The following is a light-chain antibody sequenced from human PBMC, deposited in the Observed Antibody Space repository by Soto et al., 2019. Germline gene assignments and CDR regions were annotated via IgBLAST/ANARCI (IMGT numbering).Light chain of an antibody. Sequence: EIVLTQSPATLSVSPGERATLSCRASQSVGNNFAWYQQKPGQAPRLLIFATSTRATGVPARFSGSGSGTEFTLTISSLQSEDFAVYYCQQYGDWPLTFGGGAMVEI. CDR3: QQYGDWPLT. J-gene: IGKJ4*01. CDR2: ATS. V-gene: IGKV3-15*01. CDR1: QSVGNN.